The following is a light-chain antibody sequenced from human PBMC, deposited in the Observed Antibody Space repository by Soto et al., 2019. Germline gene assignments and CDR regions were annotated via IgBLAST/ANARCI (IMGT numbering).Light chain of an antibody. V-gene: IGLV2-23*01. J-gene: IGLJ3*02. CDR1: SGDVLSYDA. Sequence: QSVLTQPASVSGSPGQSITISCTGPSGDVLSYDAVSWYQHHPGKAPKLLIYEGTKRPSGVSDRFSGPKSGHMASLTISGLQAEDEADYYCCLYACDNAWLFGGGTKLTVL. CDR3: CLYACDNAWL. CDR2: EGT.